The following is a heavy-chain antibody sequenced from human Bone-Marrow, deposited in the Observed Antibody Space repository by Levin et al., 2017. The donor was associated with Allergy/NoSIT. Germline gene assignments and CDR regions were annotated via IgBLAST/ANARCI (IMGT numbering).Heavy chain of an antibody. V-gene: IGHV3-23*01. CDR2: ITGDAEVT. D-gene: IGHD3-3*01. CDR1: GFTFSNYA. Sequence: GESLKISCATSGFTFSNYAMNWVRQAAGKGLEWVSGITGDAEVTHYADSVKGRFTIYRDNSKNTVYLQMNSLRVEDTAIYYCAKGITIFGVGRLDCWGQGTLVTVSA. CDR3: AKGITIFGVGRLDC. J-gene: IGHJ4*02.